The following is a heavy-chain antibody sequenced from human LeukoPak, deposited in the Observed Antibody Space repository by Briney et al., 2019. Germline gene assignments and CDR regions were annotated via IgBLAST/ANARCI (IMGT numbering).Heavy chain of an antibody. J-gene: IGHJ6*03. D-gene: IGHD2-21*01. CDR3: TRRGQDCGGDCYSGGLRYYYYMDV. Sequence: GGSLRLSCAASGFTFSGSAMHWVRQASGKGLEWVGRIRSKANSYATAYAASVKGRFTISRDDSKNTAYLQMNSLKTEDTAVYYCTRRGQDCGGDCYSGGLRYYYYMDVWGKGTTVTVSS. CDR1: GFTFSGSA. V-gene: IGHV3-73*01. CDR2: IRSKANSYAT.